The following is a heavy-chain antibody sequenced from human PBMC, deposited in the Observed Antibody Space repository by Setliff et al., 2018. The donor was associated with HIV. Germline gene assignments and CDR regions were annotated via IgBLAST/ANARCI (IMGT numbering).Heavy chain of an antibody. D-gene: IGHD3-22*01. CDR2: NIAFNGKT. CDR1: GYTFNSYG. CDR3: ARVIVDFDSSGFYYFDS. V-gene: IGHV1-18*01. J-gene: IGHJ4*02. Sequence: ASVKVSCKTSGYTFNSYGISWVRQAPGQGLERVGLNIAFNGKTNSAPKFQGRVIMTTDTSTSTAHMELRSLRSDDTAIYYCARVIVDFDSSGFYYFDSWGQGTLVTVSS.